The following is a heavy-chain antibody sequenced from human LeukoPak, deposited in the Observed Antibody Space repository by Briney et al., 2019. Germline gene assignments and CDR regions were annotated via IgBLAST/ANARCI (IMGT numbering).Heavy chain of an antibody. Sequence: GGSLRLSCAASGFTFSNYVMNWVRQAPGKGLEWVSVIYSGGSTYYADSVKGRFTISRDNSKNTLYLQMNSLRAEDTAVYYCARVKSGSYLDYWGQGTLVTVSS. D-gene: IGHD1-26*01. J-gene: IGHJ4*02. CDR3: ARVKSGSYLDY. CDR1: GFTFSNYV. CDR2: IYSGGST. V-gene: IGHV3-53*01.